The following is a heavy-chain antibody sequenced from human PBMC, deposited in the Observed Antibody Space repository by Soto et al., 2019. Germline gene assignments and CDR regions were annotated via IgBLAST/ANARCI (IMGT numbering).Heavy chain of an antibody. CDR3: VKGSEVARQELDH. CDR1: GFTFSNFG. V-gene: IGHV3-30*18. Sequence: ESGGGVVQPGRSPRLSCAASGFTFSNFGMHWVHQAPGKGLEWVAAISSDGGDKYYSHSVKDRFTISRDNSKNTLFLQMNSLRVEDTSVYYCVKGSEVARQELDHWGQGILVTVSS. CDR2: ISSDGGDK. J-gene: IGHJ4*02. D-gene: IGHD2-15*01.